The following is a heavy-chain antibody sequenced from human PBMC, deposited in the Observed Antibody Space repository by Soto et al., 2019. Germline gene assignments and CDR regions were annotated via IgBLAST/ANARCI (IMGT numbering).Heavy chain of an antibody. Sequence: ASVKVSCKASGYSFINFDISWVRQAAGQGPEWLGWMNPGSGKTGYTSKFQGRVAMTRDASTATSHLDLTSLTSDDTAVYYCARMASAGTLNWFDPWGPGXLVTVHS. D-gene: IGHD6-13*01. CDR1: GYSFINFD. CDR3: ARMASAGTLNWFDP. J-gene: IGHJ5*02. CDR2: MNPGSGKT. V-gene: IGHV1-8*02.